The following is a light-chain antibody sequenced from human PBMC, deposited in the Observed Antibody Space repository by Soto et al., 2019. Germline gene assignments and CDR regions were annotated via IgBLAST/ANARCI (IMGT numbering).Light chain of an antibody. J-gene: IGKJ2*01. Sequence: EIVLTQSPATLSLSPGERATLSCRASQSLSRYLAWYQQKPGQPPRLLIYDASTRATGIPARFSGSGSGTDLTLTISSLEPEDFAVYYCQQRTNSYTFGQGTKLEIK. CDR1: QSLSRY. V-gene: IGKV3-11*01. CDR2: DAS. CDR3: QQRTNSYT.